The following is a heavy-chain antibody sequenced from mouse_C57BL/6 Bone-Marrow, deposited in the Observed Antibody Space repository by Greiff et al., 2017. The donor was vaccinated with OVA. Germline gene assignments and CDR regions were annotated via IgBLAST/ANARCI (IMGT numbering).Heavy chain of an antibody. J-gene: IGHJ4*01. V-gene: IGHV5-4*01. D-gene: IGHD1-1*01. CDR2: ISDGGSYT. Sequence: DVKLVESGGGLVKPGGSLKLSCAASGFTFSSYAMSWVRQTPEKRLEWVATISDGGSYTYYPDNVKGRFTISRDNAKNNLYLQMSQLKSEDTAMYYCARDKTTVVANYYAMDYWGQGTSVTVSS. CDR1: GFTFSSYA. CDR3: ARDKTTVVANYYAMDY.